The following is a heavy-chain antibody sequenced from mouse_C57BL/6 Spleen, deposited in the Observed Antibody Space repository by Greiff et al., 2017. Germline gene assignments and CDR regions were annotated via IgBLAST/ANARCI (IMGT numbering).Heavy chain of an antibody. CDR3: ARNDDYLYYYAMDY. V-gene: IGHV2-9-1*01. Sequence: VQLVESGPGLVAPSQSLSITCTVSGFSLTSYAISWVRQPPGKGLEWLGVIWTGGGTNYNSALKSRLSISKDNSKSQVFLKMNSLQTDDTARYYCARNDDYLYYYAMDYWGQGTSVTVSS. CDR2: IWTGGGT. D-gene: IGHD2-4*01. CDR1: GFSLTSYA. J-gene: IGHJ4*01.